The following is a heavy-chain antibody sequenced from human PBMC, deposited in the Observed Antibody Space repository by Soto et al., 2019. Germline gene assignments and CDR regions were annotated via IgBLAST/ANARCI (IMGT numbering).Heavy chain of an antibody. D-gene: IGHD6-19*01. CDR3: ARVIRVGAVAGRSPFDYYYYYYMDV. CDR2: IYHSGST. Sequence: QVQLQESGPGLVKPSGTLSLTCAVSSGSISSSNWWSWVRQPPGKGLEWIGEIYHSGSTNYNPSLKSRVTISVDKSKNQFSLKLSSVTAADTAVYYCARVIRVGAVAGRSPFDYYYYYYMDVWGKGTTVTVSS. V-gene: IGHV4-4*02. J-gene: IGHJ6*03. CDR1: SGSISSSNW.